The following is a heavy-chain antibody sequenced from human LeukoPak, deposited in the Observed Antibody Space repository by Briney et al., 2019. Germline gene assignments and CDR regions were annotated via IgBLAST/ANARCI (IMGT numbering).Heavy chain of an antibody. CDR2: INHSGST. CDR1: GGSFSGYY. J-gene: IGHJ4*02. CDR3: ARRAVSSGWPFDQ. V-gene: IGHV4-34*01. D-gene: IGHD6-19*01. Sequence: SETLSLTCAVYGGSFSGYYWNWIRQPPGKGLEWIGEINHSGSTNYNSSLKSRVTLSVDTSKNQFSLKVTSVTAADTAVYYCARRAVSSGWPFDQWGQGTLVTVSS.